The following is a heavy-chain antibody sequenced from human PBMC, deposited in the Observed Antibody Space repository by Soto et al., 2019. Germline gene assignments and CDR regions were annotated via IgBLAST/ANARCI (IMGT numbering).Heavy chain of an antibody. CDR1: GGTFSSYA. CDR3: AGREGIAVALCYFDY. CDR2: IIPIFGTA. J-gene: IGHJ4*02. D-gene: IGHD6-19*01. V-gene: IGHV1-69*12. Sequence: QVQLVQSGAEVKKPGSSVKVSCKASGGTFSSYAISWVRQAPGQGLEWMGGIIPIFGTANYAQKFQGRVTITADESTSTAYVELSSLRSADTAVYYCAGREGIAVALCYFDYWGQGTLVTVSS.